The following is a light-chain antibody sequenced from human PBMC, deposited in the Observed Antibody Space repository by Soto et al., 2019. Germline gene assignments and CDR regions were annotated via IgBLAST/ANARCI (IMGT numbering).Light chain of an antibody. CDR3: QQRSNWPPLT. J-gene: IGKJ5*01. Sequence: DIVFTQAPYSLAVGLAEMAAINVKFGQSGLFSSNNKNYLAWDQQKPGQPPKLLIYWASTRESGVQDRLSGSGGGTDFTLTISSLKPQDFAVYCLQQRSNWPPLTFGQGTRLEI. CDR1: QSGLFSSNNKNY. CDR2: WAS. V-gene: IGKV4-1*01.